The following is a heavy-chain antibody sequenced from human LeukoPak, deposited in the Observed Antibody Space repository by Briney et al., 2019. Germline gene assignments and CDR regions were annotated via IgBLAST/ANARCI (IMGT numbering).Heavy chain of an antibody. J-gene: IGHJ4*02. D-gene: IGHD1-26*01. Sequence: ASVKVSCKASGYTFTSYYMHWVRRAPGQGLEWMGIINLSGGSTSYAQKFQGRVTMTRDTSTSTVYMELSSLRSEDTAVYYCARDGSYHYFDYWGQGTLVTVSS. CDR2: INLSGGST. V-gene: IGHV1-46*01. CDR1: GYTFTSYY. CDR3: ARDGSYHYFDY.